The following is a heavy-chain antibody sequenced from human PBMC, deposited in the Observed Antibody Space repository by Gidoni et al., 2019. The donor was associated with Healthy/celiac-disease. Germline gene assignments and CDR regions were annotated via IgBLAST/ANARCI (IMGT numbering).Heavy chain of an antibody. V-gene: IGHV4-59*01. CDR3: ARGVPEIVLMVYAIWFDP. J-gene: IGHJ5*02. D-gene: IGHD2-8*01. CDR1: GGSISSYY. Sequence: QVQLQESGPGLVKPSETLSLTCTVSGGSISSYYWSWIRQPPGKGLEWIGYIYYSGSTNYNPSLKSRVTISVDTSKNQFSLKLSSVTAADTAVYYCARGVPEIVLMVYAIWFDPWGQGTLVTVSS. CDR2: IYYSGST.